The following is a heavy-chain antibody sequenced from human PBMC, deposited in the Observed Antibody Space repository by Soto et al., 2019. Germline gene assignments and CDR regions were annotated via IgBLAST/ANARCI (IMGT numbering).Heavy chain of an antibody. J-gene: IGHJ4*02. V-gene: IGHV1-58*01. Sequence: SVKVSCKASGFTFPSSAVQWVRQARGQRLEWIGWIVVGSGNTNSAQKFQERLTFTRDMSTSTVYMELSSLKSGDTAVYYCAADDMTTFIWGQGTLVTVSS. CDR2: IVVGSGNT. CDR3: AADDMTTFI. D-gene: IGHD1-1*01. CDR1: GFTFPSSA.